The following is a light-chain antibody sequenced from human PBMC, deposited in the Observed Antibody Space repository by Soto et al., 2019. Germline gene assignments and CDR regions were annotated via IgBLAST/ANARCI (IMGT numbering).Light chain of an antibody. V-gene: IGKV3-15*01. CDR2: AAS. CDR3: QQYNNWPPLT. Sequence: EIVMTQSPDTLSVSPGERATLSCRASQSVSSKLAWYQQKPGQAPRLLIYAASTRATGIPARFSGSGSGTEFPLTISSLQSEDFAVYYCQQYNNWPPLTFGGGTKVEIK. J-gene: IGKJ4*01. CDR1: QSVSSK.